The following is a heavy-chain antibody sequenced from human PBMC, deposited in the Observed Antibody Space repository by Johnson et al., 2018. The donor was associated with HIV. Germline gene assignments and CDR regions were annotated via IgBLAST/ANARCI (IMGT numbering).Heavy chain of an antibody. D-gene: IGHD3-22*01. CDR2: ISYDGSTK. V-gene: IGHV3-30*04. Sequence: VVQPESSRRLSCAAARFTFRSYDLHWVRQAPGKGLEWVAVISYDGSTKYYADSVKGRFTISRDNSKNTLYLQMNSLRVEDTALYYCARVRTGDSSGYHDAFDIWGQGTMVTVSS. CDR3: ARVRTGDSSGYHDAFDI. J-gene: IGHJ3*02. CDR1: RFTFRSYD.